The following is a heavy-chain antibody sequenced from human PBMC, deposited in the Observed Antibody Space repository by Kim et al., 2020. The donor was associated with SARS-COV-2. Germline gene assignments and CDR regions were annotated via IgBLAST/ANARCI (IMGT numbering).Heavy chain of an antibody. V-gene: IGHV4-4*07. J-gene: IGHJ4*02. Sequence: SETLSLTCTVSGGSISSYYWSWIRQPAGKGLEWIGRIYTSGSTNYNPSLKSRVTMSVDTSKNQFSLKLSSVTAADTAVYYCARGRHGSDYDDWYFDYWGQGTLVTVSS. D-gene: IGHD5-12*01. CDR3: ARGRHGSDYDDWYFDY. CDR2: IYTSGST. CDR1: GGSISSYY.